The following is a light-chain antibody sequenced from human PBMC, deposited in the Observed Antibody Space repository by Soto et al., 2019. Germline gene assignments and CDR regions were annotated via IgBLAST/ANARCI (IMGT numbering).Light chain of an antibody. V-gene: IGLV1-40*01. CDR1: NSNIGAGYD. Sequence: QSVLTQPPSVSGAPGQRVSISCTGSNSNIGAGYDVHWYQQLPGKAPTLLIYANNNRPSGVPDRFSGSKSGTSASLAITGLRPEDEADYYCPSYASSLSTGFVFGTGTKLTVL. CDR3: PSYASSLSTGFV. CDR2: ANN. J-gene: IGLJ1*01.